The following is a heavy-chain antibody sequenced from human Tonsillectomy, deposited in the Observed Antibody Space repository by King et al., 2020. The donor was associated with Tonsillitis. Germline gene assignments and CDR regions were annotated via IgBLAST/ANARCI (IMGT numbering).Heavy chain of an antibody. CDR1: GFIFSSFA. V-gene: IGHV3-30-3*01. Sequence: QLVQSGGGVVQPGRSLRLSCAASGFIFSSFAMHWVRQAPGKGLEWVAVVSYDGSNKFYADSVKDRFTISRYNSNNTVYLQMNSLRAEDTAVYYCAGDLSGSYSASDPWGQGNLVTVSS. CDR3: AGDLSGSYSASDP. CDR2: VSYDGSNK. D-gene: IGHD1-26*01. J-gene: IGHJ5*02.